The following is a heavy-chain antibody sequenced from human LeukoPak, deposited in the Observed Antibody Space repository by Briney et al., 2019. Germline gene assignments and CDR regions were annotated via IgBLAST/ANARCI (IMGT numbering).Heavy chain of an antibody. J-gene: IGHJ6*02. CDR2: IWYDGSNK. CDR3: ARDPQGELSSFDMDV. CDR1: GFTFSSYG. Sequence: GGSLRLSCAASGFTFSSYGMHCVRQAPGKGLEWVAVIWYDGSNKYYADSVKGRFTISRDNSKNTLYLQMNSLRAEDTAVYYCARDPQGELSSFDMDVWGQGTTVTVSS. D-gene: IGHD3-16*02. V-gene: IGHV3-33*01.